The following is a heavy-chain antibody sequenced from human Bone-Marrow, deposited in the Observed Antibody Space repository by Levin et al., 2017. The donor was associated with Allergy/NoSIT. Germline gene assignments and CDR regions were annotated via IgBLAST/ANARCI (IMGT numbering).Heavy chain of an antibody. CDR2: ISGSGGST. J-gene: IGHJ4*02. CDR1: GFTFSSSA. Sequence: PGGSLRLSCAASGFTFSSSAMNWVRQAPGKGLEWVSAISGSGGSTYYVDSVKGRFTISRDNSKNTLYLQMNSLRAEDTALYYCAKKKNSGSYPFDYWGQGTLVTVSS. D-gene: IGHD1-26*01. CDR3: AKKKNSGSYPFDY. V-gene: IGHV3-23*01.